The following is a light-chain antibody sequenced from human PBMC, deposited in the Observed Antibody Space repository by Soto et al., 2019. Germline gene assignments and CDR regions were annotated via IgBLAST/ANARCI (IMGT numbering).Light chain of an antibody. J-gene: IGKJ5*01. V-gene: IGKV3-20*01. CDR3: QQYGSSIT. CDR2: GTS. CDR1: QSVPRSY. Sequence: EIVLTQSPGTLSLSPGERATLSCRASQSVPRSYLAWYQQKPGQAPRLLIYGTSSRATGIPDRFSGSRSGTDFTLTISRLEPEDFAVFYCQQYGSSITFGQGTRLEIK.